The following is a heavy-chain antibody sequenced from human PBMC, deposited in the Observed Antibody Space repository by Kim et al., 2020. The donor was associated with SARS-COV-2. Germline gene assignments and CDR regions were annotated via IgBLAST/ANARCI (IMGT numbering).Heavy chain of an antibody. CDR1: GFTFTDYA. V-gene: IGHV3-30*04. Sequence: GGSLRLSCAASGFTFTDYAMHWVRQAPGKGLDWVAVISYDGRNKFYIDSVKGRFTISRDNSKNTLYLQMNSLRAEDTAVYFCARDGGRGAARFSPKYYFDFWGQGTLVTVTS. CDR2: ISYDGRNK. J-gene: IGHJ4*02. CDR3: ARDGGRGAARFSPKYYFDF. D-gene: IGHD6-6*01.